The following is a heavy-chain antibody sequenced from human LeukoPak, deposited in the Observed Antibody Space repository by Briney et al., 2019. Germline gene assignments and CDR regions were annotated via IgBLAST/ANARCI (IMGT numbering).Heavy chain of an antibody. D-gene: IGHD3-22*01. CDR1: TYSISSNSY. V-gene: IGHV4-38-2*02. CDR2: IHHGGNT. Sequence: PSETLSLTCSVSTYSISSNSYWGWIRQSPGKGLEWIGSIHHGGNTYYNPSLKSRVTMSIDTSNNQFSLEMSSVTAADTAVYYCARWLGKGFDMWGQGTLVTVSS. CDR3: ARWLGKGFDM. J-gene: IGHJ3*02.